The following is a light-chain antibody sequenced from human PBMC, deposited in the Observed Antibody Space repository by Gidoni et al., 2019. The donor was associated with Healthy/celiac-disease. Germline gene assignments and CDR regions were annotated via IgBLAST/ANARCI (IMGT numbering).Light chain of an antibody. CDR1: QSMSSW. CDR2: KAS. Sequence: IQMTQSPSTLSAAVGDRVTITCRASQSMSSWWAWYQQKPGKAPKLLIYKASRLEIGVPSKFSGSGGGTEFTLTISSLQPDDFATYYCQQYNSYSRTFXXXTRVEIK. CDR3: QQYNSYSRT. V-gene: IGKV1-5*03. J-gene: IGKJ1*01.